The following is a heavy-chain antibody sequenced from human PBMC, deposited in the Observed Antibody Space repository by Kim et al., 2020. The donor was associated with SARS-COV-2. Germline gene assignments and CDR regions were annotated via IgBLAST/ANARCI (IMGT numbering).Heavy chain of an antibody. Sequence: GGSLRLSCAASGFTLSDYWVHWVRQAPGKGLEWISRINDDGSHTYYADSVKGRFTISSDSAKNTVYLQVDSLRAEDTAIYYCARALRGMALAASSYYAMDLWGRGTTVTVS. CDR3: ARALRGMALAASSYYAMDL. V-gene: IGHV3-74*01. CDR1: GFTLSDYW. CDR2: INDDGSHT. D-gene: IGHD2-15*01. J-gene: IGHJ6*02.